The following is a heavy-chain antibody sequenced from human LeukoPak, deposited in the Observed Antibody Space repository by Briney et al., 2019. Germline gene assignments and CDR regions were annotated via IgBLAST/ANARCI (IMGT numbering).Heavy chain of an antibody. CDR1: GFTFSRYS. V-gene: IGHV3-21*01. D-gene: IGHD2-2*01. Sequence: GGSLRLSCAASGFTFSRYSMNGVRQAPGEGLEWVSSISSSRSYIYYADSVKGRFTISRDNAKNSLYLQMNSLRAEDTAVYYCARDPYCSSTSCPWAYYYYYYGMDVWGQGTTVTVSS. J-gene: IGHJ6*02. CDR2: ISSSRSYI. CDR3: ARDPYCSSTSCPWAYYYYYYGMDV.